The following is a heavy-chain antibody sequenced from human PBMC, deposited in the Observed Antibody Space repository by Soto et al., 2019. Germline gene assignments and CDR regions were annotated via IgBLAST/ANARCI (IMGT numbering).Heavy chain of an antibody. Sequence: ASVKVSCKASGYTFTSYGISWVRQAPGQGLEWIGWISAYNGNTNYAQKLQGRVTMTRDTSFNLVYMEMSGLMSDDTAVYYCARDARGTRGFDEMDIWGQGNSVTVSS. D-gene: IGHD3-9*01. CDR1: GYTFTSYG. V-gene: IGHV1-18*04. J-gene: IGHJ6*02. CDR2: ISAYNGNT. CDR3: ARDARGTRGFDEMDI.